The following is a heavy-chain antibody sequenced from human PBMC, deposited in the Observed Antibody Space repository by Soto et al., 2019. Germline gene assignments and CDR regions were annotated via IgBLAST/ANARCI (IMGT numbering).Heavy chain of an antibody. V-gene: IGHV1-3*01. CDR1: GYTFSSYA. J-gene: IGHJ4*02. CDR2: IHAGNGST. CDR3: ARGVAFLDY. Sequence: ASVKVSCKASGYTFSSYAIHWVRQAPGQGLEWMGWIHAGNGSTKYSQSFQGRVTISRDTSATTAYMELNSLRSEDTAVYYCARGVAFLDYWGQGXLVTVYS. D-gene: IGHD2-15*01.